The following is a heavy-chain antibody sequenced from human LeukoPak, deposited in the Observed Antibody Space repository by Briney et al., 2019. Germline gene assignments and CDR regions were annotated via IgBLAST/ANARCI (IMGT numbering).Heavy chain of an antibody. Sequence: GGSLRLSCAASGFTFSSYAMSWVRQAPGKGLEWVSAISGNGGSTYYADSVKGRFTISRDNSKNTLYLQMNSLRAEDTAVYYCAKGSGDFWSGYYAYWGQGTLVTVSS. V-gene: IGHV3-23*01. CDR3: AKGSGDFWSGYYAY. D-gene: IGHD3-3*01. CDR1: GFTFSSYA. CDR2: ISGNGGST. J-gene: IGHJ4*02.